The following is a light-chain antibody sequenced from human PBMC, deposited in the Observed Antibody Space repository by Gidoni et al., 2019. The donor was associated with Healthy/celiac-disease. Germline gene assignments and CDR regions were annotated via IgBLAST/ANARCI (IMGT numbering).Light chain of an antibody. V-gene: IGKV1-6*01. Sequence: AIQMTQSPSSPSASVGDRVTITCRASQGIRNDLGWYQQKPGNAPKLLIYAASILQSGVPSRFSGSGSGTEFTLTIGSLQPEDFATYYCIQDCNEPPTFXPXTKVEIK. CDR2: AAS. CDR3: IQDCNEPPT. J-gene: IGKJ1*01. CDR1: QGIRND.